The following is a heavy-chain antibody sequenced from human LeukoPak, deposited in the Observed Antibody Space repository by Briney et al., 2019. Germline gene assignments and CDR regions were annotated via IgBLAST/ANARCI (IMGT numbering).Heavy chain of an antibody. J-gene: IGHJ4*02. Sequence: GGSLRLSCAASGFTFSSYGMSWVRQAPGKGLEWVSAISGSGGSTYYADSVKGRFTISRDNSKNTLYLQMDSLRAEDTAVYYCARPVSQAAGTSWGQGTLVTVSS. CDR1: GFTFSSYG. D-gene: IGHD6-13*01. V-gene: IGHV3-23*01. CDR2: ISGSGGST. CDR3: ARPVSQAAGTS.